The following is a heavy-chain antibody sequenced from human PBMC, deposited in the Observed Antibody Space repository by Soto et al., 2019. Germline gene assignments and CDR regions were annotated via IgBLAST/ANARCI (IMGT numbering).Heavy chain of an antibody. J-gene: IGHJ4*02. CDR3: AHRLGWGAAAGIGTFDY. CDR1: GFSLSTSGVG. CDR2: IYWDDDK. V-gene: IGHV2-5*02. D-gene: IGHD6-13*01. Sequence: QITLKESGPTLVKPTQTLTLTCTFSGFSLSTSGVGVGWIRQPPGKALEWLALIYWDDDKRYSPSLKSRLTSTKXXTXNXXVLTMTNMDPVDTATYYCAHRLGWGAAAGIGTFDYWGQGTLVTVSS.